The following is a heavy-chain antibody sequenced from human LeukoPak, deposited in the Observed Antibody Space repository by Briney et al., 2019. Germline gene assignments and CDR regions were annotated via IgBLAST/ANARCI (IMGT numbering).Heavy chain of an antibody. CDR3: AREAVRGDTPTLKGPMGY. V-gene: IGHV3-53*01. J-gene: IGHJ1*01. CDR2: IYSGGNT. D-gene: IGHD5-18*01. Sequence: GGSLRLSCAASGFTVSSNYMSWVRQAPGKGLEWVSGIYSGGNTYYADSVKGRFTISRDNSKNTLYLQMNSLRAEDTAIYYCAREAVRGDTPTLKGPMGYWGQGTVVPVP. CDR1: GFTVSSNY.